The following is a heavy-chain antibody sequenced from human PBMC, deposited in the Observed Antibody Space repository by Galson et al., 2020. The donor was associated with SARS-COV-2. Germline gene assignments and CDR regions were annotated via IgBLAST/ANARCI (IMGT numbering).Heavy chain of an antibody. V-gene: IGHV4-31*03. CDR1: GGSIRSGGYY. Sequence: ASETLSLTCTVSGGSIRSGGYYWNWIRQHPGKGLEWIGDIDYSGSTHYNPSLKSRVTISVDTSKNQFSLKLSSVTAADTAVYYCARDRGKLELWKTGGGFDHWGQGTLVNVSS. CDR3: ARDRGKLELWKTGGGFDH. CDR2: IDYSGST. J-gene: IGHJ4*02. D-gene: IGHD5-18*01.